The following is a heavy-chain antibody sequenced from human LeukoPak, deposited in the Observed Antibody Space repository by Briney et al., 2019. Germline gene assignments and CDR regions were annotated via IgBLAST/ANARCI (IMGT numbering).Heavy chain of an antibody. J-gene: IGHJ4*02. CDR2: INPNSGGT. Sequence: GASVKVSCKASGYTFTGYYMHWVRQAPGQGLEWMGWINPNSGGTDYAQKFQGRVTMTRDTSISTAYMELSRLRSDDTAVYYCARGGPYYDSSGHLDYWGQGTLVTVSS. CDR3: ARGGPYYDSSGHLDY. D-gene: IGHD3-22*01. CDR1: GYTFTGYY. V-gene: IGHV1-2*02.